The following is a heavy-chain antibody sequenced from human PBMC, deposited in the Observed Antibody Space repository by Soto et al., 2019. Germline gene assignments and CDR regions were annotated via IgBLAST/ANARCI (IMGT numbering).Heavy chain of an antibody. V-gene: IGHV5-10-1*01. D-gene: IGHD3-10*01. CDR2: IDPSDSYT. CDR1: GNSCTSYW. Sequence: XESLKISWKCSGNSCTSYWISLVLQMPGKGLEWMGRIDPSDSYTNYSPSFQGHVTISADKSISTAYLQWSSLKASDTAMYYCARMPYYYGSGSYYYYGMDVWGQGTTVTVSS. J-gene: IGHJ6*02. CDR3: ARMPYYYGSGSYYYYGMDV.